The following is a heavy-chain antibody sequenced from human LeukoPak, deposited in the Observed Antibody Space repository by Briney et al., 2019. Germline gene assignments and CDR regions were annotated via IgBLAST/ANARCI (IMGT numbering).Heavy chain of an antibody. D-gene: IGHD1-1*01. CDR2: INHSGST. Sequence: KPSETLSLTCTVSGGSISSSGYYWSWIRQPPGKGLEWIGEINHSGSTNYNPSLKSRVTISVDTSKNQFSLKLSSVTAADTAVYYCAEAREPNWNYRHWGQGTLVTVSS. CDR1: GGSISSSGYY. V-gene: IGHV4-39*07. CDR3: AEAREPNWNYRH. J-gene: IGHJ1*01.